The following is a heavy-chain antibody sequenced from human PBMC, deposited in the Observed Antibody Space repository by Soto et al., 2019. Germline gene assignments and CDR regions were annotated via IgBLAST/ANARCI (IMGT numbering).Heavy chain of an antibody. V-gene: IGHV1-18*01. CDR2: ISAYNGNT. Sequence: ASVKVSCKASGYTFTSYGISWVRQAPGQGLEWMGWISAYNGNTNYAQKLQGRVTMTTDTSTSTAYMELRSLRSDDTAVYYCATTYMTTRFSPDAFDIWGQGTMVTVSS. J-gene: IGHJ3*02. D-gene: IGHD4-17*01. CDR3: ATTYMTTRFSPDAFDI. CDR1: GYTFTSYG.